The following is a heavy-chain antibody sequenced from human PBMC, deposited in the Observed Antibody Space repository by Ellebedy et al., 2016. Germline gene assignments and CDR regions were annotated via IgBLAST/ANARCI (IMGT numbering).Heavy chain of an antibody. Sequence: SETLSLTCTVSGDSINSSYWSWIRQPPGKGLEWIGYVYYSGSTNYNPSLKSRVTISVDTSKNQFSVNLSSVTAADTAVYYCARGLFDHRMAFDIWGQGTMVTVSS. CDR3: ARGLFDHRMAFDI. CDR2: VYYSGST. D-gene: IGHD2-21*01. CDR1: GDSINSSY. J-gene: IGHJ3*02. V-gene: IGHV4-59*12.